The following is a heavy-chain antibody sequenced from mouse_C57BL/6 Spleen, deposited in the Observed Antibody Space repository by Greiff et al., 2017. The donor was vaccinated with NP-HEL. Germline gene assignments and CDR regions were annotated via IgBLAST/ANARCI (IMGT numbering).Heavy chain of an antibody. CDR3: TGGGSSLWYFDV. D-gene: IGHD1-1*01. CDR2: IRLKSDNYAT. Sequence: DVKLQESGGGLVQPGGSMKLSCVASGFTFSNYWMNWVRQSLEKGLEWVAQIRLKSDNYATHYAESVKGRFTISRDDSKSSVYLQMNNLRAEDTGIYYCTGGGSSLWYFDVWGTGTTVTVSS. J-gene: IGHJ1*03. V-gene: IGHV6-3*01. CDR1: GFTFSNYW.